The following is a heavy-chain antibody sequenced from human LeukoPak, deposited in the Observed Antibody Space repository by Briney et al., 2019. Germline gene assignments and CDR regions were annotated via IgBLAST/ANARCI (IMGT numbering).Heavy chain of an antibody. V-gene: IGHV4-39*07. CDR2: VHHSGST. CDR1: GGSISSSSYF. D-gene: IGHD6-19*01. Sequence: SETLSLTCSVSGGSISSSSYFWGWIRQPPGKGLEWIASVHHSGSTYYNPSLKSRLTISVDTSKNQFSLKLSSVTAADTAVYYCARDSTVAGRVYWGQGTLVTVSS. J-gene: IGHJ4*02. CDR3: ARDSTVAGRVY.